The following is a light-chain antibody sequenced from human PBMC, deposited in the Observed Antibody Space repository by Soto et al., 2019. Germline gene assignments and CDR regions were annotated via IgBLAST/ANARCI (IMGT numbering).Light chain of an antibody. CDR3: QAYDYSLTAMV. CDR1: SSDVGRYNH. CDR2: EVS. Sequence: QSVLTQPASVSGSPGQSITISCTGTSSDVGRYNHVSWYQHHPGKAPKLIISEVSNRPSGVSNRFSGSKSGYTASLTISGLQAEDEADYYCQAYDYSLTAMVFGGGTKLTVL. J-gene: IGLJ3*02. V-gene: IGLV2-14*01.